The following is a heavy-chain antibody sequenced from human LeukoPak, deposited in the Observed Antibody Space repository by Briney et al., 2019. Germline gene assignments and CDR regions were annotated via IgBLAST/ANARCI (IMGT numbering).Heavy chain of an antibody. V-gene: IGHV5-51*01. CDR2: VYPDKSET. CDR3: ARLSGGSSLRNDAFHI. Sequence: GESLKISCKGSGYTFTIYWIVWVRQMPGKGLECMGIVYPDKSETIYGPSFQGQVTISADKSISTAYLQWSSLKASDTAMYYCARLSGGSSLRNDAFHIWGQGTMVTVSS. D-gene: IGHD1-26*01. CDR1: GYTFTIYW. J-gene: IGHJ3*02.